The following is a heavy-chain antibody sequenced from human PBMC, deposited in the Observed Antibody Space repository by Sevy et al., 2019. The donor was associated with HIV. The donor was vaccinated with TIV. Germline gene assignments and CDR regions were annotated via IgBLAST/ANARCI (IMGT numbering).Heavy chain of an antibody. Sequence: GGSLRLSCEVPGFTFYSYSFNWVRQAPGKGLEWISYISTSSDITYYEESVQGRFTISRDNVKNSLYLQMNSLRVEDTAIYYCARGTGIRSLYYFAYWGQGTLVTVSS. J-gene: IGHJ4*02. CDR3: ARGTGIRSLYYFAY. D-gene: IGHD1-1*01. CDR2: ISTSSDIT. CDR1: GFTFYSYS. V-gene: IGHV3-48*01.